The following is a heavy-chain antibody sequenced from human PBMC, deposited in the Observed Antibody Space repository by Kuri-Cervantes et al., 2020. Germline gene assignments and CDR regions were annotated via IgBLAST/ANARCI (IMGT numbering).Heavy chain of an antibody. CDR1: GFTLSDYY. CDR3: ARGDGYNSDAFDY. D-gene: IGHD5-24*01. CDR2: IGTAGDT. V-gene: IGHV3-13*01. Sequence: GGSLRLSCAASGFTLSDYYMSWIRQAPGKGLEWVSSIGTAGDTYYSGSVKGRFTISRENAKNSLYLHMNSLRAGDTAVYYCARGDGYNSDAFDYWGQGTLVTVSS. J-gene: IGHJ4*02.